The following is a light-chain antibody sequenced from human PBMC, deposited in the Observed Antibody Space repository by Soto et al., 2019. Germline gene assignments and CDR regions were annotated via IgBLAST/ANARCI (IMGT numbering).Light chain of an antibody. CDR2: DVS. Sequence: QSVLTRPASVSGSPGQSITISCIGTSNDVGSYNFVSWYQKHPNTAPRLIIYDVSNRPSGVSNRFSGSKSDNTASLTISGLQAEDEADYYCSSYTRSSTVLFGGGTKLTVL. V-gene: IGLV2-14*03. J-gene: IGLJ2*01. CDR1: SNDVGSYNF. CDR3: SSYTRSSTVL.